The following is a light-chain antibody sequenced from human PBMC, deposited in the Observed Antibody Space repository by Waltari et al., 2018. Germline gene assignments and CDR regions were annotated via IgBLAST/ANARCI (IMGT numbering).Light chain of an antibody. CDR1: HNDVGAYDH. CDR2: EVT. Sequence: QSALTQPASVSGAPGQSITISCTGTHNDVGAYDHVSWYQQHSDKAPKLFIYEVTERPSGLSNRFSGSKSVNTASLTFSVLQADADADYFCCSSTPNNNIFFGGGTTLTAL. J-gene: IGLJ2*01. V-gene: IGLV2-23*02. CDR3: CSSTPNNNIF.